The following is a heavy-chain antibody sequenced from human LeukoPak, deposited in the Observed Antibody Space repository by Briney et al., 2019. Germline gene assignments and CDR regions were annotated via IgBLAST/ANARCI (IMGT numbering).Heavy chain of an antibody. CDR2: ISAYNGNT. J-gene: IGHJ4*02. D-gene: IGHD3-10*01. V-gene: IGHV1-18*04. CDR3: ARVIMGSYSDY. CDR1: GYTFTGYY. Sequence: ASVKVSCKASGYTFTGYYMHWVRQAPGQGLEWMGWISAYNGNTNYAQKLQGRVTMTTDTSTSTAYMELRSLRSDDTAVYYCARVIMGSYSDYWGQGTLVTVSS.